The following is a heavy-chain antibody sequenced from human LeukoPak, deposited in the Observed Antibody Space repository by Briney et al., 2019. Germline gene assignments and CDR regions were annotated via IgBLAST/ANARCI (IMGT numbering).Heavy chain of an antibody. CDR3: ARVRESWFDP. CDR2: INHSGST. J-gene: IGHJ5*02. CDR1: GGSFSGYY. Sequence: SETLSLTCAVYGGSFSGYYWSWIRQPPGKGLEWIGEINHSGSTNYNPSLKSRVTISVDTSKNQFSLKLSSVTAADTAVYYCARVRESWFDPWGQGTLVTVSS. V-gene: IGHV4-34*01.